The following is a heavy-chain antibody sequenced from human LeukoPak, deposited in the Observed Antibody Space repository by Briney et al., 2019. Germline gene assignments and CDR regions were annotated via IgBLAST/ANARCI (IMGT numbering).Heavy chain of an antibody. Sequence: ASVKVSCKASGYTFTNFGISWVRQAPGQGLEWMGWISAYNGNTNYAQKLQGRVTMTTDTSTSTAYMELRSLRSDDTAVYYCARDRGSGWYVTIEGWFDPWGQGTLVTVSS. D-gene: IGHD6-19*01. CDR3: ARDRGSGWYVTIEGWFDP. CDR1: GYTFTNFG. J-gene: IGHJ5*02. V-gene: IGHV1-18*01. CDR2: ISAYNGNT.